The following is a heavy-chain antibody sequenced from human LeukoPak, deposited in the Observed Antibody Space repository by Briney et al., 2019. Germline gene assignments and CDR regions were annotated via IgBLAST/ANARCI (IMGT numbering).Heavy chain of an antibody. J-gene: IGHJ4*02. V-gene: IGHV3-53*01. CDR2: IYSGGST. D-gene: IGHD3-22*01. CDR1: GFTVSSNY. CDR3: ARVGVDYYDSSGYPFDY. Sequence: PGGSLRLSCAASGFTVSSNYMSWARPPPGKGLEWVSVIYSGGSTYYADSVKGRFTISRDNSKNTLYLQMNSLRAEDTAVYYCARVGVDYYDSSGYPFDYWGQGTLVTVSS.